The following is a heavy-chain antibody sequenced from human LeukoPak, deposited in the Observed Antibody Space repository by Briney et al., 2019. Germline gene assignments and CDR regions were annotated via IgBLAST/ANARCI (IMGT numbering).Heavy chain of an antibody. Sequence: GGSLRLSCAASGFTFSDTWMHWVRQAPGEGLVWVSRIRSDGSSTSYADSVKGRFTISRDNAKNTLYLQMNSLRAEDTAVYYCARVYDYVWGSPAPAALDIWGQGTMVTVSS. D-gene: IGHD3-16*01. J-gene: IGHJ3*02. V-gene: IGHV3-74*01. CDR1: GFTFSDTW. CDR2: IRSDGSST. CDR3: ARVYDYVWGSPAPAALDI.